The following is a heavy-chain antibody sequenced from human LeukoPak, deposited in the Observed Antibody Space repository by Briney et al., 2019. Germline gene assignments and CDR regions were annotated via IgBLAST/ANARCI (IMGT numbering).Heavy chain of an antibody. J-gene: IGHJ4*02. CDR3: VYYYGSGSVEY. CDR1: RGSFSDYY. V-gene: IGHV4-34*01. D-gene: IGHD3-10*01. Sequence: SGTLSLTCAVYRGSFSDYYWSWIRQPPGKGLEWIGEINHSGSTIYNPSLKSRVTISVDTSKNQFSLKLSSVTAADTAVYYCVYYYGSGSVEYWGQGTLVTVSS. CDR2: INHSGST.